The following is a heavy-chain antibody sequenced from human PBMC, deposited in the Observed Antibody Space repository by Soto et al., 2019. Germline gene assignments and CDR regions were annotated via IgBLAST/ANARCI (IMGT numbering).Heavy chain of an antibody. CDR3: ATSVNSAMAFDY. D-gene: IGHD5-18*01. Sequence: ASVKVSCKASGYTFTHYYIHWVRQAPGQGLEWMGIINPNGGIATYAQKFRAGFSMTRDTSTSTVYLELSSLRSEDSAVYYCATSVNSAMAFDYWGQGTLVTVSS. J-gene: IGHJ4*02. CDR2: INPNGGIA. V-gene: IGHV1-46*01. CDR1: GYTFTHYY.